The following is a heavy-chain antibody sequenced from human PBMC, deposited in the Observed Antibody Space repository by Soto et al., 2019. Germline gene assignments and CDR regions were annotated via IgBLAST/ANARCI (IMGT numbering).Heavy chain of an antibody. D-gene: IGHD3-22*01. Sequence: GGSLRLSCAASGFTFSSYAMTWVRQAPGKGLEWVSAISGSGGSTYYADSVKGRFTISRDNSKNTLYLQMNSLRAEDTAVYYCAKVLQRIPMIVVVMNFDYWGQGSLVTVYS. CDR3: AKVLQRIPMIVVVMNFDY. J-gene: IGHJ4*02. CDR2: ISGSGGST. V-gene: IGHV3-23*01. CDR1: GFTFSSYA.